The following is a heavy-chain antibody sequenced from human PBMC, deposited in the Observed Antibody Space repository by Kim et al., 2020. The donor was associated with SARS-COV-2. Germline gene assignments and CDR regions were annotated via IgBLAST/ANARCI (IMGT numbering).Heavy chain of an antibody. CDR3: ATSSSGWYYYGMDV. Sequence: VDSVKGRFTISRDNAKNSLYLQMNSLRAEDTAVYFCATSSSGWYYYGMDVWGQGTTVTVSS. D-gene: IGHD6-19*01. V-gene: IGHV3-7*01. J-gene: IGHJ6*02.